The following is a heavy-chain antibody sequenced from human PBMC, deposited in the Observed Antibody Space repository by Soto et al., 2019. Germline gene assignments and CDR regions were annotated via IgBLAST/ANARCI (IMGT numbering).Heavy chain of an antibody. J-gene: IGHJ4*02. D-gene: IGHD3-10*01. CDR3: AASYGSGYRAFDY. CDR2: VNPIVSMS. CDR1: GDTFSFYT. V-gene: IGHV1-69*02. Sequence: QVQLVQSGAEVRKPGSSVKVSCKASGDTFSFYTINWVRQAPGLGLEWMGRVNPIVSMSNYAQKFQGRVTRTXDXPTNTAYMQLSSLRSEDTAIYYCAASYGSGYRAFDYWGQGALVTVSS.